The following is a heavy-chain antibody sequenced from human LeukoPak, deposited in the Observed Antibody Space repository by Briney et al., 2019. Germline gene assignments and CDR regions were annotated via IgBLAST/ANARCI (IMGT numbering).Heavy chain of an antibody. Sequence: ASVKVSCKASGYTFTGYYMHWVRQAPGQGLEWMGWINPNSGGTNYAQKFQGRVTMTRDTSISTAYMELSRLRSDDTAVYYCARGEVGATIYYYYYYMDVWGKGTTVTISS. D-gene: IGHD1-26*01. V-gene: IGHV1-2*02. J-gene: IGHJ6*03. CDR2: INPNSGGT. CDR3: ARGEVGATIYYYYYYMDV. CDR1: GYTFTGYY.